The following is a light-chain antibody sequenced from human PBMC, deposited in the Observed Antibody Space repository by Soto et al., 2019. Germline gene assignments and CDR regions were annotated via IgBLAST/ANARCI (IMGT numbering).Light chain of an antibody. V-gene: IGLV3-21*02. CDR3: QVWDSDSEHHVV. Sequence: SYELTQPPSVSVAPGQTARITCGGNKIGGRSVHWFQQRPGQPPVLVVYDDSDRPSRIPERFSGSNSGNTATLTISRVEAGDEADYYCQVWDSDSEHHVVFGGGTKLTVL. CDR1: KIGGRS. J-gene: IGLJ2*01. CDR2: DDS.